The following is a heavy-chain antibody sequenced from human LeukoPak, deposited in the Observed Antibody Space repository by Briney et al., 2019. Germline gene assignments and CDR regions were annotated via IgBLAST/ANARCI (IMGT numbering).Heavy chain of an antibody. D-gene: IGHD5-12*01. CDR3: ATDRGVATINGY. CDR1: GDSISSNNW. V-gene: IGHV4-4*02. CDR2: IYHSGST. J-gene: IGHJ4*02. Sequence: SSETLSLTCAVSGDSISSNNWWSWVRQPPGKGLERIGEIYHSGSTTYNPSLKSRVTISVDTSKNQFSLKLISVTAADTAVYYCATDRGVATINGYWGQGTLVTVSS.